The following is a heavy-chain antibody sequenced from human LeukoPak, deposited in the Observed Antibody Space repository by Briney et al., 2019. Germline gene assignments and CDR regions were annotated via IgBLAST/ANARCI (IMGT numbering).Heavy chain of an antibody. CDR3: AREDVVPAASGYYYYGMDV. V-gene: IGHV1-2*02. CDR2: INPNSGGT. J-gene: IGHJ6*02. CDR1: GYTFNGYY. Sequence: GALVKVPCKASGYTFNGYYMHWVRQAPGQGLEWTGWINPNSGGTNYAQKFQGRVTMTRDTSICTAYMELSRLRSDDTAVYYCAREDVVPAASGYYYYGMDVWGQGTTVTVSS. D-gene: IGHD2-2*01.